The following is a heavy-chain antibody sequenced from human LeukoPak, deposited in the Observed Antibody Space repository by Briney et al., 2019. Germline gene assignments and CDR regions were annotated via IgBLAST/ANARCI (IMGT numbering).Heavy chain of an antibody. Sequence: GGSLRLSCAASGFTLSDHYMDWVRQAPGKGLEWVGSIRNKGSSYTTEYAASVKGRFSISRDDSKNSLYLQMNSLKTEDTAVYFCARDSGQGHYFDYWGQGTLVTVSS. CDR2: IRNKGSSYTT. CDR1: GFTLSDHY. CDR3: ARDSGQGHYFDY. J-gene: IGHJ4*02. V-gene: IGHV3-72*01.